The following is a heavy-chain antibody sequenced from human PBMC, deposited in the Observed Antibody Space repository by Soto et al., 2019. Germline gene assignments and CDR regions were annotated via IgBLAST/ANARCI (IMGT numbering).Heavy chain of an antibody. Sequence: EVQLVESGGDLVQPGGSXXXXXXXXGXXXXTYXXNWVRQAPGKGLEWVSSISSSSTIYYADSVKGRFTISRDNVQNSLYLQMHSLRAEDTAVYYCARERGSGWTFDYWXQGTLVTVSS. J-gene: IGHJ4*02. CDR2: ISSSSTI. CDR1: GXXXXTYX. V-gene: IGHV3-48*01. CDR3: ARERGSGWTFDY. D-gene: IGHD6-19*01.